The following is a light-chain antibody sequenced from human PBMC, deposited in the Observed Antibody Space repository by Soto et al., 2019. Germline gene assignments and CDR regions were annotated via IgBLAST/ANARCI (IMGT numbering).Light chain of an antibody. J-gene: IGLJ3*02. CDR3: AAWDDSLNAGV. V-gene: IGLV1-44*01. Sequence: QSVLTQPPSASGTPGQRVTLSCSGSSSNIGSNTVNWYQQLPGTAPKLLIYSNNQRPSGVPDRFSGSKSGTSASLAISGLQSEDEADYYCAAWDDSLNAGVFGGGTKRTVL. CDR2: SNN. CDR1: SSNIGSNT.